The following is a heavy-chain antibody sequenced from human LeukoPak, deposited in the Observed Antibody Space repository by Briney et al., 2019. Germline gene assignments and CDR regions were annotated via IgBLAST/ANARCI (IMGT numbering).Heavy chain of an antibody. J-gene: IGHJ3*02. CDR3: AAPPGGYSYGTGAFDI. V-gene: IGHV3-23*01. CDR1: GFTFSSYA. CDR2: ISGSGGST. D-gene: IGHD5-18*01. Sequence: GGSLRLSCAASGFTFSSYAMSWVRQAPGKGLEWVSAISGSGGSTYYADSVKGRFTISRDNSKNTLYLQMNSLRAEDTAVYYCAAPPGGYSYGTGAFDIWGQGTMVTVSS.